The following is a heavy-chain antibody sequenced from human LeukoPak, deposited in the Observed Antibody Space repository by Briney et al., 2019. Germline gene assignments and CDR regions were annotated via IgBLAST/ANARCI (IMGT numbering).Heavy chain of an antibody. D-gene: IGHD6-25*01. CDR1: GGTFSSYA. CDR3: ARDLFAAIDY. CDR2: ISAYNGNT. V-gene: IGHV1-18*04. J-gene: IGHJ4*02. Sequence: GSSVKVSCKASGGTFSSYAISWVRQAPGQGLEWMGWISAYNGNTNYAQKLQGRVTMTTDTSTSTAYMELRSLRSDDTAVYYCARDLFAAIDYWGQGTLVTVSS.